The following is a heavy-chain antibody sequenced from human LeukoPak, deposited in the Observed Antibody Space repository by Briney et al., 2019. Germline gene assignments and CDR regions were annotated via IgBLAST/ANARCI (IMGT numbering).Heavy chain of an antibody. CDR1: GFTFSSYW. CDR3: AEDVLRFLEWSPPTDY. Sequence: GGSLRLSCAASGFTFSSYWMSWVRRAPGKGLEWVANIKQDGSEKYYVDSVKGRFTISRDNAKNSLYLQMNSLRAEDTAVYYCAEDVLRFLEWSPPTDYWGQGTLVTVSS. J-gene: IGHJ4*02. D-gene: IGHD3-3*01. V-gene: IGHV3-7*03. CDR2: IKQDGSEK.